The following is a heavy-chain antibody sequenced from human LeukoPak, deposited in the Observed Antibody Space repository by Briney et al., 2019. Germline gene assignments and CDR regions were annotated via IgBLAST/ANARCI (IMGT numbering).Heavy chain of an antibody. Sequence: GGSLRLSCAASGFTFSSYSMNWVRQAPGKGLEWVSSISSSSSYIYYADSVKGRFTISRDNAENSLYLQMNSLRAEDTAVYYCARDTGAQYAFDIWGQGTMVTVSS. CDR1: GFTFSSYS. CDR3: ARDTGAQYAFDI. V-gene: IGHV3-21*01. CDR2: ISSSSSYI. J-gene: IGHJ3*02. D-gene: IGHD1-26*01.